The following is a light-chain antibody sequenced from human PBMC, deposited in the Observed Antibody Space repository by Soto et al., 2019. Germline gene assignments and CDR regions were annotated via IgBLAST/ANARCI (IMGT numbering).Light chain of an antibody. V-gene: IGKV3-20*01. CDR2: GAS. CDR1: QSVSSSY. CDR3: QQYRSSRT. J-gene: IGKJ1*01. Sequence: EIVLTQSPGTLSLSPGERATLSCRASQSVSSSYLAWYQQKPGQAPRLLIYGASSRATGIPDRFSGSGSGTDFPLTISRLEPEDFAVYYCQQYRSSRTFGQGTKVELK.